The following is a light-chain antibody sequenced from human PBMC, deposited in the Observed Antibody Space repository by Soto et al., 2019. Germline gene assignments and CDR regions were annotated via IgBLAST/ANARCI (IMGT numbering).Light chain of an antibody. CDR3: MQALQSLT. Sequence: EIVMTQSPLTLPATPGEPASISCRSSQIRLYNNTYFYLDWYDQKPGQSPQLLNSFGSNRGPGVPDRFSGSGSGTDFTLKINRVEAEDAGTYYCMQALQSLTFGQGTRLEIK. CDR2: FGS. CDR1: QIRLYNNTYFY. J-gene: IGKJ5*01. V-gene: IGKV2-28*01.